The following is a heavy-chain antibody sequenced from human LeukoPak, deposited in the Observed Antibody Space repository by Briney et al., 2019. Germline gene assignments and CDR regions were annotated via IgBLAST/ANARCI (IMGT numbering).Heavy chain of an antibody. CDR1: GGSISSSSYY. V-gene: IGHV4-39*01. CDR2: IYYSGST. D-gene: IGHD3-10*01. J-gene: IGHJ4*02. Sequence: PSETLSLTCTVSGGSISSSSYYWGWIRQPPGKGLEGIGSIYYSGSTYYNPSLKSRVTISVDTSKNQFSLKLSSVTAADTAVYYCARPYGSGSYFDYWGQGTLVTVSS. CDR3: ARPYGSGSYFDY.